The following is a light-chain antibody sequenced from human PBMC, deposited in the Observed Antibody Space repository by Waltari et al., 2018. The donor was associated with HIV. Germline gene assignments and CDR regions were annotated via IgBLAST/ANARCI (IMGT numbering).Light chain of an antibody. Sequence: QSVLTQPPSVSAAPGQRVTISCSGSSSNIGNNYVSWYQHLPGAAPKLLIYDNNNRTSGIPDRFSGSKSGTSATLVITGLQTGDEADYYCGTWDSSLSAVFGGGTKLTVL. CDR1: SSNIGNNY. J-gene: IGLJ3*02. CDR2: DNN. CDR3: GTWDSSLSAV. V-gene: IGLV1-51*01.